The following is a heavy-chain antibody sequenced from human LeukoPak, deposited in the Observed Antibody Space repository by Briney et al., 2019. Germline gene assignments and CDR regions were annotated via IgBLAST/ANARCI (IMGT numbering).Heavy chain of an antibody. CDR3: AKDRLEYSSSWYFDY. J-gene: IGHJ4*02. CDR2: ISGSGGST. V-gene: IGHV3-23*01. CDR1: GFTFSSYA. D-gene: IGHD6-13*01. Sequence: GRSLRLSCAASGFTFSSYAMSWVRQAPGKGLEWVSAISGSGGSTYYADSVKGRFTISRDNSKNTLYLQMNSLRAEDTAVYYCAKDRLEYSSSWYFDYWGQGTLVTVSS.